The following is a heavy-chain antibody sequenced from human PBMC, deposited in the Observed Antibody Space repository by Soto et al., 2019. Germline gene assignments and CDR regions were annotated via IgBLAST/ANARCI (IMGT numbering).Heavy chain of an antibody. V-gene: IGHV4-59*02. D-gene: IGHD2-2*01. J-gene: IGHJ4*02. CDR2: ISYSGST. CDR1: GGSVSNYY. Sequence: SETLSLTCAVSGGSVSNYYWSWIRQPPGKGLEWIGYISYSGSTNSNPSLKSRVTISVDTSKNQFSLKLSSVTAADTAVYYCARGPVVPAAPDYFDYWGQGTLVTVSS. CDR3: ARGPVVPAAPDYFDY.